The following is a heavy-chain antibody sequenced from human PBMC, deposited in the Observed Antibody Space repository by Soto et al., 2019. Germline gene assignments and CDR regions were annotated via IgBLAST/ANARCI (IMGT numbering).Heavy chain of an antibody. CDR3: GRWTNGYYIHAMAV. V-gene: IGHV1-8*01. CDR2: MNPNSGNT. Sequence: QVQLVQSGAEVKKPGASVKVSCKASGYTFTSYDINWVRQATGQGLEWMGWMNPNSGNTGYAQKFQGRVTMTRNTSISTAYMALSSLRSAVRAVYNCGRWTNGYYIHAMAVWDQGATVTVPS. J-gene: IGHJ6*02. CDR1: GYTFTSYD. D-gene: IGHD2-8*01.